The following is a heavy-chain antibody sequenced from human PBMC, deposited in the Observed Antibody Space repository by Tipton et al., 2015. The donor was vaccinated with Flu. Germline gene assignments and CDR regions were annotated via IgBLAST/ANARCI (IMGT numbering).Heavy chain of an antibody. Sequence: TLSLTCTVSVGSISSYYWSWIRQPPGKGLEWIGYIYYSGSTNYNPSLKSREVTVSLDMSKNQFSLKLSSVNAADTALYYCARSYYYDSSGPPRAFDIWGKVTMVTVSS. J-gene: IGHJ3*02. V-gene: IGHV4-59*08. CDR1: VGSISSYY. D-gene: IGHD3-22*01. CDR3: ARSYYYDSSGPPRAFDI. CDR2: IYYSGST.